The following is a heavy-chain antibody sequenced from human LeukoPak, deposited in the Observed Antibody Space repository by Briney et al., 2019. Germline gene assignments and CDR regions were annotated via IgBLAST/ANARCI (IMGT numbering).Heavy chain of an antibody. J-gene: IGHJ4*02. Sequence: ASVKVSCKASGYTFTNYAITWVRQAPGQGLEWMGWISDYNGNTKYAQKLQGRVTLTADTSTNTAYMELRSLRSDDTAVYYCARDGEYGASQYYLDYWSQGTLVTVSS. CDR2: ISDYNGNT. CDR1: GYTFTNYA. D-gene: IGHD4/OR15-4a*01. CDR3: ARDGEYGASQYYLDY. V-gene: IGHV1-18*01.